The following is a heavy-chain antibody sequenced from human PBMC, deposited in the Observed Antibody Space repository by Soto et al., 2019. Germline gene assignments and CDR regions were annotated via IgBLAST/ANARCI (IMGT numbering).Heavy chain of an antibody. CDR2: INPATGAA. CDR1: GYPVTAYY. V-gene: IGHV1-2*02. D-gene: IGHD3-3*01. J-gene: IGHJ3*02. CDR3: ARGGGVGVAGSAAFDM. Sequence: QLHLVQSGAVVKKPGASVTVSCSASGYPVTAYYMHWVRQAPGRGLEWMGGINPATGAAKYTQSWQGRVTMTRATSTGTVFMELSGLTSEDTAVFSCARGGGVGVAGSAAFDMWGQGTLVTVSS.